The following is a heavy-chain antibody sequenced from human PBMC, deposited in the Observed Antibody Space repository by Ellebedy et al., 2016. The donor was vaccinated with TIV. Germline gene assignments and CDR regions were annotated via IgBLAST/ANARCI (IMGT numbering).Heavy chain of an antibody. CDR2: INPSGGST. J-gene: IGHJ3*02. CDR1: GYTFTSYY. CDR3: ARVMTVTTFGSVDAFDI. V-gene: IGHV1-46*01. D-gene: IGHD4-17*01. Sequence: ASVKVSCKASGYTFTSYYMHWVRQAPGQGLEWMGIINPSGGSTSYAQKFQGRVTMTRDTSTSTVYMELSSLRSEDTAVYYCARVMTVTTFGSVDAFDIWGQGTMVTVSS.